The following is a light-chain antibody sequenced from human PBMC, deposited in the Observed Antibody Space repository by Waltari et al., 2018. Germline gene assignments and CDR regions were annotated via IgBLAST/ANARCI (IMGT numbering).Light chain of an antibody. CDR3: CSYAGSSTSYV. CDR1: SSDVGGYNY. CDR2: DVS. Sequence: QSALTQPASVSGSPGQSITISCTGTSSDVGGYNYVSWYQQHPGKAPKLMIYDVSKRPSGFSNRFSGSKSGNTASLTISGLQAEDEADYYCCSYAGSSTSYVFGTGTKVTVL. V-gene: IGLV2-23*02. J-gene: IGLJ1*01.